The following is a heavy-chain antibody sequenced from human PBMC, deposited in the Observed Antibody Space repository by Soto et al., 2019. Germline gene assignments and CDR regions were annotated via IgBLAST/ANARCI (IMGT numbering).Heavy chain of an antibody. CDR3: AGPVGTGTTRNYYYGMDV. CDR1: GGSISSYY. CDR2: IYYSGST. V-gene: IGHV4-59*01. Sequence: SETLSLTCTVSGGSISSYYWSWIRQPPGKGLEWIGYIYYSGSTNYNPSLKGRVTISVDTSKNQFSLKLSSVTAADTAVYYCAGPVGTGTTRNYYYGMDVWGQGTTVTVSS. D-gene: IGHD1-7*01. J-gene: IGHJ6*02.